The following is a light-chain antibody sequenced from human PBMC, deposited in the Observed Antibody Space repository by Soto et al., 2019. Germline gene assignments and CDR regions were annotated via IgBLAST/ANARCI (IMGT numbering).Light chain of an antibody. Sequence: DTVLTQSPATLSLSPGERATLSCRARQSVGTSLAWFQHKPGQTPRLLIFDASYRAPGVPPRFSASGSGTDFTLTISSLEPDDFGVYYCQRRTDWRDTFGPGT. CDR3: QRRTDWRDT. CDR1: QSVGTS. CDR2: DAS. V-gene: IGKV3-11*01. J-gene: IGKJ3*01.